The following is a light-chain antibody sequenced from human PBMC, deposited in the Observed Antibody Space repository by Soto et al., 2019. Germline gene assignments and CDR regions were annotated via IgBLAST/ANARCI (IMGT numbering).Light chain of an antibody. J-gene: IGKJ4*02. CDR3: QKYNNAPQLT. CDR1: QGISNY. Sequence: DIQMTQSPSSLSASVGDRVTSTCRSSQGISNYLAWYQQKPGKVPKLLIYAASTLQSGVPSRFSGSGSGTDFTLTISSLQPEDVATYYCQKYNNAPQLTFGGGTKVDIK. V-gene: IGKV1-27*01. CDR2: AAS.